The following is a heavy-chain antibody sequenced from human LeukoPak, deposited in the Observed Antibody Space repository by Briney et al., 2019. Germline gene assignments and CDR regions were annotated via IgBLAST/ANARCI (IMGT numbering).Heavy chain of an antibody. CDR1: GFTFSSYW. J-gene: IGHJ3*02. Sequence: GGSLRLSCAASGFTFSSYWMSRVRQAPGKGLEWVANIKQDGSEKYYVDSVKGRFTISRDNAKNSLYLQMNSLRAEGTAVYYCAREGVRDAFDIWGQGTMVTVSS. V-gene: IGHV3-7*01. CDR2: IKQDGSEK. CDR3: AREGVRDAFDI. D-gene: IGHD3-16*01.